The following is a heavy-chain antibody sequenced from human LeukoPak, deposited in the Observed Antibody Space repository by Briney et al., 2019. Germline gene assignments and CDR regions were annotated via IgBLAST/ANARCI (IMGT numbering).Heavy chain of an antibody. CDR2: IYYSGST. D-gene: IGHD3-22*01. V-gene: IGHV4-59*08. Sequence: PSETLSLTCTVSGGSISSYYWSWIRQPPGKGLEWIGYIYYSGSTNSNPSLKSRATVSVDTSKNQFSLRLSSVTAADTAVYYCARHEPYYYDSSDYWGYYFDYWGQGTLVTVSS. CDR1: GGSISSYY. CDR3: ARHEPYYYDSSDYWGYYFDY. J-gene: IGHJ4*02.